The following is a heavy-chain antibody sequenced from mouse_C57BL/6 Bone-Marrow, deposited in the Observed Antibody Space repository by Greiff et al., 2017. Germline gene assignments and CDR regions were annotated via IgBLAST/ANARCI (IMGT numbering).Heavy chain of an antibody. Sequence: VQRVESGAELVRPGASVKLSCKASGYTFTDYYINWVKQRPGQGLEWIARIYPGSGNTYYNEKFKGKVTLTAEKSSSTAYMQLISLTSEDSAVYFCARWASMDYWGQGTSVTVSS. J-gene: IGHJ4*01. CDR2: IYPGSGNT. CDR1: GYTFTDYY. V-gene: IGHV1-76*01. CDR3: ARWASMDY.